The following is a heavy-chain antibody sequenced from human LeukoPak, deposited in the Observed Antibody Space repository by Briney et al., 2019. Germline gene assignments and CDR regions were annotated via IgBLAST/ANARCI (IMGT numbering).Heavy chain of an antibody. CDR3: AKDISGWYGSFAFDF. CDR2: ISGSGGST. D-gene: IGHD6-19*01. CDR1: GFTFSSYA. V-gene: IGHV3-23*01. J-gene: IGHJ3*01. Sequence: GGSLRLSCAASGFTFSSYAMSWVRQAPGKGLEWVSAISGSGGSTYYADSVKGRFTISRDNSKNTLYLQMNSLRAEDTAVYYCAKDISGWYGSFAFDFWGQGTMVTVSS.